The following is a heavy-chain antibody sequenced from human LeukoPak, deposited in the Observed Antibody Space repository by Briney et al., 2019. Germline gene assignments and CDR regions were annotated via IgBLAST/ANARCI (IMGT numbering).Heavy chain of an antibody. V-gene: IGHV4-34*01. CDR2: INHSGST. J-gene: IGHJ3*02. Sequence: RSSETLSLTCAVYGGSFSGYYWSWIRQPPGKGLEWIGEINHSGSTNYNPSLKSRVTISVDTSKNQFSLKLSSVTAADTAVYYCARGRSAFDIWGQGTMVTVSS. D-gene: IGHD1-14*01. CDR1: GGSFSGYY. CDR3: ARGRSAFDI.